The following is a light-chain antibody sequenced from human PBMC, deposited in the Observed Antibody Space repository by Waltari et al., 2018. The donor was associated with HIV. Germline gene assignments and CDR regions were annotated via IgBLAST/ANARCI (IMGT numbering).Light chain of an antibody. J-gene: IGLJ2*01. CDR1: RSNIGRNS. Sequence: QSVLAQPPSASGTPGQRVTISCSGSRSNIGRNSINWYPHFPGTAPKLLIYGDSLRPSGVPARFSGSEFGTSASLVITGLQSGDEADYYCSTWDDRLNGPVVFGGGTRLTVL. V-gene: IGLV1-44*01. CDR3: STWDDRLNGPVV. CDR2: GDS.